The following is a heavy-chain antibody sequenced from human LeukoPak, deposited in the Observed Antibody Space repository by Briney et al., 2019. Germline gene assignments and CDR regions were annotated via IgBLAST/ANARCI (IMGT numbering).Heavy chain of an antibody. D-gene: IGHD6-19*01. CDR3: AKDRRGSGWYFDY. CDR2: ISYDGSNK. CDR1: GFTFSSYD. J-gene: IGHJ4*02. V-gene: IGHV3-30*18. Sequence: GGSLRLSCAASGFTFSSYDIHWVRQAPGKGLEWVAVISYDGSNKYYADSVKGRFTISRDNSKNTLYLQMNSLRAEDTAVYYCAKDRRGSGWYFDYWGQGTLVTVSS.